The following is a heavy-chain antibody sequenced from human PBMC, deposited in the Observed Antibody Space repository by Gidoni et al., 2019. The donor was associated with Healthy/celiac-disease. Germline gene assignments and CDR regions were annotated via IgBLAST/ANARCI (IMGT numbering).Heavy chain of an antibody. Sequence: EVQLVESGGCLVQPGGSLRLPCADSGFTFSSYWMSWVRQAPGKGLEWVAKLKQDGSEKYYVDSVKGRFTISRDDAKNSLYLQMNSLRAEDTAVYYCARDRGTMVRDYCGQGTLVTVSS. J-gene: IGHJ4*02. CDR3: ARDRGTMVRDY. D-gene: IGHD3-10*01. CDR2: LKQDGSEK. CDR1: GFTFSSYW. V-gene: IGHV3-7*01.